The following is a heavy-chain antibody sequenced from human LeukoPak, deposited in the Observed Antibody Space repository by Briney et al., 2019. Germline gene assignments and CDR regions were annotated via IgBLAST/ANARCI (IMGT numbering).Heavy chain of an antibody. CDR1: GGSISSSSYY. D-gene: IGHD3-10*01. Sequence: PSETLSLTCTVSGGSISSSSYYWGWIRQPPGKGLEWIGSIYHSGSTYYNPSLKSRLTISVDTSKNQFSLKLSSLPAADTAVYYCARDQVRWFGEGGAFDIWGQGTMVTVSS. CDR2: IYHSGST. V-gene: IGHV4-39*07. J-gene: IGHJ3*02. CDR3: ARDQVRWFGEGGAFDI.